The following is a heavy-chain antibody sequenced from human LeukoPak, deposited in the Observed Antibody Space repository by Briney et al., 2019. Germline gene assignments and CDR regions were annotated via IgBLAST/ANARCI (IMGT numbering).Heavy chain of an antibody. CDR1: GGSISSSSYY. J-gene: IGHJ5*02. D-gene: IGHD3-3*01. CDR2: IYYSGST. V-gene: IGHV4-39*07. CDR3: AGDRRFWSVGYFDP. Sequence: PSETLSLTCTVSGGSISSSSYYWGWIRQPPGKGLEWIGSIYYSGSTYYNPSLKSRVTISVDTSKNQFSLKLSSVTAADTAVYYCAGDRRFWSVGYFDPWGQGTLVTVSS.